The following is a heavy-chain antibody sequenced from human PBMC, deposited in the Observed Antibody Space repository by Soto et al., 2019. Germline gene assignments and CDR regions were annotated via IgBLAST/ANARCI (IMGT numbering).Heavy chain of an antibody. V-gene: IGHV3-23*01. J-gene: IGHJ6*02. CDR2: ISGSGGSI. CDR1: GFTFSPYA. Sequence: EVPLLESGGGLVQPGGSLRLSCAASGFTFSPYAMNWVRQAPGHGLVWVSAISGSGGSIQYAYYVKGRFTISRDNSTDTLYLQMNSLRDEDTAVYHCVKGYWKGDVWGQGTTVTVSS. D-gene: IGHD1-1*01. CDR3: VKGYWKGDV.